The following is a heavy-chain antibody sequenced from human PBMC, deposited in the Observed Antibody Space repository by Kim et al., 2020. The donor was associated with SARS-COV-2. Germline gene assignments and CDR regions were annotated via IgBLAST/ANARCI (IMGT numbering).Heavy chain of an antibody. V-gene: IGHV7-4-1*02. CDR2: INTETGTP. D-gene: IGHD5-18*01. Sequence: ASVKVSCKASGYSFTDYGITWVRQAPGQGLEWMGWINTETGTPTYAQDFTGRFVFSLDTSVSTSHLQINSLRTDDTAVSYCARAIPHQSEAGYSYRYPRHSDSWGQGTLVTVAS. CDR1: GYSFTDYG. CDR3: ARAIPHQSEAGYSYRYPRHSDS. J-gene: IGHJ4*02.